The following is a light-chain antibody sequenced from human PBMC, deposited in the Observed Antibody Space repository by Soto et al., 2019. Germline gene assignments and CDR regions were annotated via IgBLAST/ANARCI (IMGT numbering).Light chain of an antibody. CDR1: SSDVGGHNY. CDR3: SSYTSSGV. J-gene: IGLJ3*02. CDR2: EVS. Sequence: QSALTQPASVSGSPGQSITISCTGTSSDVGGHNYISWYQQHPDKAPKLMIYEVSNRPSGVSDRFSGCKSGNTASLTISGLQAEDEADYYCSSYTSSGVFGGGTKLTVL. V-gene: IGLV2-14*01.